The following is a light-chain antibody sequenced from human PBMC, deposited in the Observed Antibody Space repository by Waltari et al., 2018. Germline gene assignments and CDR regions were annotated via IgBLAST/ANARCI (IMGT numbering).Light chain of an antibody. CDR2: EVS. CDR1: SRYVGGYHY. V-gene: IGLV2-14*01. J-gene: IGLJ2*01. Sequence: QSALTHPASVSGSPGQSITISFTGTSRYVGGYHYVSWYQQQPGKAPKLMIYEVSNRPSGVSNRFSGSKSGNTASLTIYGLQAEDEADYYCSSYTSSSTLDVVFGGGTKLTVL. CDR3: SSYTSSSTLDVV.